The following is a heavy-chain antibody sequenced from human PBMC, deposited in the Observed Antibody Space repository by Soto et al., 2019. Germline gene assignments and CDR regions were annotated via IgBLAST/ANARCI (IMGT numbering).Heavy chain of an antibody. D-gene: IGHD3-9*01. CDR3: ARPQGGDYDILTGYYRTYYYYGMDV. CDR2: IYYSGST. V-gene: IGHV4-59*08. J-gene: IGHJ6*02. CDR1: GGSINNYY. Sequence: SETLSLTCTVSGGSINNYYWSWIRQPPGKGLEWIGYIYYSGSTNYNPSLKSRVTISVDTSKNQFSLKLSSVTAADTAVYYCARPQGGDYDILTGYYRTYYYYGMDVQGQKTTVTVSS.